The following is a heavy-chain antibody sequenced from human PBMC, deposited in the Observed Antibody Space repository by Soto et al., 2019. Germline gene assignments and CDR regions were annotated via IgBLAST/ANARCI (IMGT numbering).Heavy chain of an antibody. CDR1: GGSISSGGYY. J-gene: IGHJ4*02. Sequence: QVQLQESGPGLVKPSQTLSLTCTVSGGSISSGGYYWSWIRQHPGKGLEWMGYIYYSGSTYYNPSLKSRVNIAVDTSKDQFSLKLSSVTAADTAVYYCARGLAVASSYYFAYWGQGTLVTVSS. D-gene: IGHD6-19*01. V-gene: IGHV4-31*03. CDR3: ARGLAVASSYYFAY. CDR2: IYYSGST.